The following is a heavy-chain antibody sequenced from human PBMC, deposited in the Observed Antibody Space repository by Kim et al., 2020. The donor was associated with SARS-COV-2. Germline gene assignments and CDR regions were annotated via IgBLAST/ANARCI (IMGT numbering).Heavy chain of an antibody. CDR1: GGSISSSTYY. J-gene: IGHJ4*01. Sequence: SETLSLTCTVSGGSISSSTYYWGWIRQPPGKGLEWIGSISYSGSTYYNPSLKSRVTISVDTSKNQFSLKLSSVTAADTAVYYCARDRTAYGYSPFDYWG. CDR2: ISYSGST. D-gene: IGHD5-18*01. CDR3: ARDRTAYGYSPFDY. V-gene: IGHV4-39*07.